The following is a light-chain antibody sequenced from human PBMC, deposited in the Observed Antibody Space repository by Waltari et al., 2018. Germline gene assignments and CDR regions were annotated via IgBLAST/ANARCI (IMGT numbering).Light chain of an antibody. V-gene: IGKV2-28*01. CDR1: LSLLHSDGYNS. J-gene: IGKJ3*01. CDR3: MQAIQTPPCT. Sequence: DLVMTQSPLSLPVTSAEPASISCTSILSLLHSDGYNSLDRYLQRPGQSPPLLIYLGSNRGSGVPDRFSGSGSGTDFTLKSSRVEAEDVVVYYCMQAIQTPPCTFVPGRKVDIK. CDR2: LGS.